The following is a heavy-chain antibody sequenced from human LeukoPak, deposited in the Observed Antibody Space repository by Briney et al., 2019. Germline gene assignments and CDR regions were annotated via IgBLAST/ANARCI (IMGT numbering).Heavy chain of an antibody. Sequence: GGSLRLSCAASGFTFSNYAMGWVRQAPGKGLEWVSGISGSGGSAYYADSVKGRFTISRDNSKNTLYLQIDSLRAEDTAIYYCAKDMGYGCSGTYFYLWFDFWGQGTLVTVSS. CDR3: AKDMGYGCSGTYFYLWFDF. D-gene: IGHD2-2*01. CDR2: ISGSGGSA. J-gene: IGHJ5*01. V-gene: IGHV3-23*01. CDR1: GFTFSNYA.